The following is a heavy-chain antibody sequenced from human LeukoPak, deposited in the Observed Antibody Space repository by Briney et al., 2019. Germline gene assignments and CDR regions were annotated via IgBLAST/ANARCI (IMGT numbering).Heavy chain of an antibody. CDR3: ARVRYRNWVVDH. CDR2: TANRAYRYTT. CDR1: GFTFSDHY. Sequence: PGGSPRLSCAASGFTFSDHYMDWVRQAPGKGLEWVGRTANRAYRYTTEYAASVRGRFTISRVDSENSLYLQMNSLNTEDTAVYYCARVRYRNWVVDHWGQGTLVTVSS. J-gene: IGHJ4*02. V-gene: IGHV3-72*01. D-gene: IGHD1-1*01.